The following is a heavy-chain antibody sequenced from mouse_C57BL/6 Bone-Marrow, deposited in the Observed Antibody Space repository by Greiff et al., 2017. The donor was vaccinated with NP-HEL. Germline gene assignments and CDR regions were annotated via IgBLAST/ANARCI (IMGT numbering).Heavy chain of an antibody. CDR3: ARYDFDD. J-gene: IGHJ2*01. Sequence: VKLVESGAELARPGASVKLSCKASGYTFTSYGISWVKQRTGQGLEWIGEIYPRSGNTYYNEKFKGKATLTADKSSSTAYMELRSLTSEDSAVYFCARYDFDDWGKVTTLTVSS. CDR2: IYPRSGNT. D-gene: IGHD2-12*01. CDR1: GYTFTSYG. V-gene: IGHV1-81*01.